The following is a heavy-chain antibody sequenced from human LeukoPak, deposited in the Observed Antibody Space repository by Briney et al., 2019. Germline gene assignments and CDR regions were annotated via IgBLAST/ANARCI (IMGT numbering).Heavy chain of an antibody. J-gene: IGHJ4*02. V-gene: IGHV1-18*01. CDR1: GYTFTSYG. CDR2: ISAYNGNT. D-gene: IGHD5-12*01. Sequence: ASVKVSCKASGYTFTSYGISWVRQAPGQGLEWMGWISAYNGNTNYAQKLQGRVTMTTDTSTSTAYMELRSLRSDDTAVYYCARDLPGIVATIIFDYWGQGTLVTVSS. CDR3: ARDLPGIVATIIFDY.